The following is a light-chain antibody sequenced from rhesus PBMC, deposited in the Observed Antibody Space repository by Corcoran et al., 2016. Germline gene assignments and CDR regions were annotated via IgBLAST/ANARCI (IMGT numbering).Light chain of an antibody. CDR1: SSDIGAYNY. CDR3: CSYTTSNTFV. Sequence: QSAPTQPPSVSGSPGQSVTISCTGTSSDIGAYNYVSWYQQHPGKAPKLMIYGVGNRPSGVSDHFSGTKSGNTASLTISGLQAEDEADYYCCSYTTSNTFVFGSGTKLTVL. CDR2: GVG. J-gene: IGLJ6*01. V-gene: IGLV2S7*01.